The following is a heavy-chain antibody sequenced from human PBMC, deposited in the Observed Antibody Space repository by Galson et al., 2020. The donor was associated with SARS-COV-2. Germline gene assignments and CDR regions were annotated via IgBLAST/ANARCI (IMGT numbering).Heavy chain of an antibody. CDR2: IDWDDET. CDR1: GFSRGPYGMR. CDR3: ARSTNAVDMYFDL. Sequence: SGPTLVKPTQTLTLTCSFSGFSRGPYGMRLHWLRQPPGKALQWLARIDWDDETFYNTSLRTRLTISKDASKNQVALTMSAMDPSDTATYFCARSTNAVDMYFDLWGPGNLVTVSS. J-gene: IGHJ4*02. V-gene: IGHV2-70*04. D-gene: IGHD2-8*01.